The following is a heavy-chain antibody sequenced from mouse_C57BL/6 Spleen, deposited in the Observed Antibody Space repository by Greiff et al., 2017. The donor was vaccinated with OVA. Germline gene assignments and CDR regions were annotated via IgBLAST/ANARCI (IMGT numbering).Heavy chain of an antibody. V-gene: IGHV6-6*01. CDR2: IRNKANNHAT. D-gene: IGHD2-1*01. CDR3: TRGNYERYFDY. J-gene: IGHJ2*01. Sequence: EVKVVESGGGLVQPGGSMKLSCAASGFTFSDAWMDWVRQSPEKGLEWVAEIRNKANNHATYYAESVKGRFTISRDDSKSSVYLQMNSLRAEDTGIYYCTRGNYERYFDYWGQGTTLTVSS. CDR1: GFTFSDAW.